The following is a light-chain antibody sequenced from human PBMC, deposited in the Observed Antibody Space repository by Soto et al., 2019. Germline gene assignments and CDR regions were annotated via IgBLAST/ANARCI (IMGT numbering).Light chain of an antibody. Sequence: QSVLTQTPSASGTPGQRVTISCSGSTSNVAVNTVNWYQQVPGTAPKRLIYLNNQRPSGVPDRFSGSKSGTSASLAISGLRSEDEADYYCAAWDDSLNGPVFGGGTQLTVL. CDR3: AAWDDSLNGPV. V-gene: IGLV1-44*01. CDR2: LNN. CDR1: TSNVAVNT. J-gene: IGLJ2*01.